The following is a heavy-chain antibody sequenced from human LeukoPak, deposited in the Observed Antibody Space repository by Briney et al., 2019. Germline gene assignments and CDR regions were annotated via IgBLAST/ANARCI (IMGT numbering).Heavy chain of an antibody. V-gene: IGHV4-30-2*01. Sequence: SETLSLTCAVSGGSISSGGYSWSWIRQPPGTGLEWIGYIYHSGSAYYNPSLKSRVTISVDRSKNQFSLKLSSVTAADTAVYYCAREDFWSGFHYGMDVWGQGTTVTVSS. J-gene: IGHJ6*02. CDR1: GGSISSGGYS. D-gene: IGHD3-3*01. CDR3: AREDFWSGFHYGMDV. CDR2: IYHSGSA.